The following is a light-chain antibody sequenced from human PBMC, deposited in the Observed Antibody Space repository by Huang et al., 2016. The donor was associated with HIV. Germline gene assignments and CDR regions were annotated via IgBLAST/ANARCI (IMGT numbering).Light chain of an antibody. CDR1: QSISNY. Sequence: DIQMTQSPASLSASVGARVTITCRATQSISNYVNWYQQKPGKAPTLLIYGASTLQSGVPSRFSGSGSGTDFTLTISSLQPEDFTTYYCQQSYNTPPTFGQGTKVEI. J-gene: IGKJ1*01. V-gene: IGKV1-39*01. CDR2: GAS. CDR3: QQSYNTPPT.